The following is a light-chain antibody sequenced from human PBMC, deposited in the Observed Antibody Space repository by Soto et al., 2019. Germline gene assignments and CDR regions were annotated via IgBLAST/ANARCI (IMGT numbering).Light chain of an antibody. CDR3: QSYDSSLSGFGV. V-gene: IGLV1-40*01. CDR1: SSNIGAGYD. CDR2: RNN. Sequence: QSVLTQPPSVSGAPGQRVTISCTGSSSNIGAGYDVYWYQQLPGTAPKLLIYRNNNRPSGVPDRFSGSQSGTSASLAITGLQAEDEADYYCQSYDSSLSGFGVFGGGTKLTVL. J-gene: IGLJ3*02.